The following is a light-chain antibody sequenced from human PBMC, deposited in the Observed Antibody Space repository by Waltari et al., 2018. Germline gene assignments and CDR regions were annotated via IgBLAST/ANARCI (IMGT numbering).Light chain of an antibody. CDR2: AAS. V-gene: IGKV1-6*01. Sequence: AIQMTQSPSSLSASVGNRVTITCRASQGIRNDLGWYQQKPGKAPKLLIYAASRLQSGVPSRFSGSGSATDFTLTISSLQPEDFATYYCLQDYNYPRTFGQGTKLEIK. CDR3: LQDYNYPRT. CDR1: QGIRND. J-gene: IGKJ2*01.